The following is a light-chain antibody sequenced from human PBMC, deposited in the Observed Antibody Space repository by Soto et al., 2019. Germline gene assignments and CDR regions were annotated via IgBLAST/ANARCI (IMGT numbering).Light chain of an antibody. V-gene: IGKV3-11*01. Sequence: SQSPATLSVFPGERATLSCRASQSVSSNLAWFQHKPGQAPRLLIYGASIRATGIPARFSGSGSGTDFTLTISSLEPGAFAVYYCQQRSNWPPSTFGQGTLLEI. CDR2: GAS. CDR3: QQRSNWPPST. J-gene: IGKJ5*01. CDR1: QSVSSN.